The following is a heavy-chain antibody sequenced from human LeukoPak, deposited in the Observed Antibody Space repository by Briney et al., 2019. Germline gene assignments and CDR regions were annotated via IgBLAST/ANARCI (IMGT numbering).Heavy chain of an antibody. J-gene: IGHJ6*03. V-gene: IGHV3-21*04. D-gene: IGHD3-10*01. CDR1: GFSFSNFG. CDR3: ARVGPYYYYMDV. Sequence: GGSLRLSCAASGFSFSNFGMHWVRRAPGKGLEWVSSISSSSSYIYYADSVKGRFTISRDNAKNSLYLQMNSLRAEDTAVYYCARVGPYYYYMDVWGKGTTVTVSS. CDR2: ISSSSSYI.